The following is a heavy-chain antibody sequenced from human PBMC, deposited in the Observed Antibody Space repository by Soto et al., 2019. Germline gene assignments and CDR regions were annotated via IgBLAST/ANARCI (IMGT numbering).Heavy chain of an antibody. J-gene: IGHJ5*02. D-gene: IGHD3-10*01. CDR3: AKDYYGSGSYYNGVLNWFDP. Sequence: GGSLRLSCAASGFTFSSYAMSWVRQAPGKGLEWVSAISGSGGSTYYADSVKGRFTISRDNSKNTLYLQMNSLGAEDTAVYYCAKDYYGSGSYYNGVLNWFDPWGQGTLVTVSS. CDR1: GFTFSSYA. CDR2: ISGSGGST. V-gene: IGHV3-23*01.